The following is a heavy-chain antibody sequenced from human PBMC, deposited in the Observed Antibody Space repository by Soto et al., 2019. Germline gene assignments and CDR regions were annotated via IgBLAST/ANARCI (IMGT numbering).Heavy chain of an antibody. J-gene: IGHJ4*02. CDR2: INHSGGST. CDR1: GYTFTRYY. D-gene: IGHD6-19*01. Sequence: ASVKVSRKAAGYTFTRYYLHWVRQAPGQGLEWMGIINHSGGSTSYAQKFQGRVTMTRDTSTSTVYMELSSLRSEDTAVYYCARVKGSGRGDFDYWGQGTLVTVSS. CDR3: ARVKGSGRGDFDY. V-gene: IGHV1-46*01.